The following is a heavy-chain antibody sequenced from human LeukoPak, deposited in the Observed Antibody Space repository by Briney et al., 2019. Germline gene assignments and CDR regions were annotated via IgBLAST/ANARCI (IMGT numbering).Heavy chain of an antibody. CDR1: GYTFPTYW. J-gene: IGHJ5*02. D-gene: IGHD2-2*01. V-gene: IGHV5-51*01. CDR3: ARQRGYCSSTSCYAPWFDP. CDR2: IYPGDSDT. Sequence: GESLKISCKGSGYTFPTYWIGWVRQMPGKGLEWMGIIYPGDSDTRYRPSFQGQVSISADKSISTAYLQWSSLKASDTAMYYCARQRGYCSSTSCYAPWFDPWGQGTLVTVSS.